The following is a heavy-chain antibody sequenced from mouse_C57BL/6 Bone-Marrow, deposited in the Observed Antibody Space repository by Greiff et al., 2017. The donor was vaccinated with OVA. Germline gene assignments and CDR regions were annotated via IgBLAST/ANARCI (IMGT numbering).Heavy chain of an antibody. CDR3: ARPGITTVVDYYAMDY. J-gene: IGHJ4*01. CDR2: ISSGSSTI. V-gene: IGHV5-17*01. Sequence: EVKLQESGGGLVKPGGSLKLSCAASGFTFSDYGMHWVRQAPEKGLEWVAYISSGSSTIYYADTVKGRFTISRDNAKNTLFLQMTSLRSEDTAMYYCARPGITTVVDYYAMDYWGQGTSVTVSS. D-gene: IGHD1-1*01. CDR1: GFTFSDYG.